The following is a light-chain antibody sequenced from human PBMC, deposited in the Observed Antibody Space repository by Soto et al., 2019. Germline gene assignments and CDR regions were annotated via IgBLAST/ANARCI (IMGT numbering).Light chain of an antibody. Sequence: EIVLTQPPGTLSLSPGERATFSCRASQSVNSRYLAWYQQKPGQAPRLLIYGASSRATGIPDRFSGSGSGTDFTLTISRLEPEDFAVYYCHYYDDSPPFPFGPGTKLDIK. CDR1: QSVNSRY. V-gene: IGKV3-20*01. CDR2: GAS. J-gene: IGKJ3*01. CDR3: HYYDDSPPFP.